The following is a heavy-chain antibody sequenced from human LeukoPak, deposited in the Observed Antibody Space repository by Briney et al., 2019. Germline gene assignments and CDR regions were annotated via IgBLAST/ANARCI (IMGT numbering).Heavy chain of an antibody. CDR1: GFTFRNFW. Sequence: GGSLRLSCAASGFTFRNFWMHWVRQAPGRGLVWVSRIYYDGSRTAYADSVKGRFTISRDTAKTTLYLQMTSLRAEDTAVYYCVTLAAASQDYWGQGTLVTVSS. J-gene: IGHJ4*02. CDR2: IYYDGSRT. CDR3: VTLAAASQDY. D-gene: IGHD6-13*01. V-gene: IGHV3-74*01.